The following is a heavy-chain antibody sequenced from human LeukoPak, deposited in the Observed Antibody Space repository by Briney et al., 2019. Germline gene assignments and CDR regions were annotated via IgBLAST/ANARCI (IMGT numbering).Heavy chain of an antibody. D-gene: IGHD6-19*01. Sequence: WVRQPPGKGLEWIGSIYYSGSTYYNPSLKSRVTISVDTSKNQFSLKLSSVTAADTAVYYCARISRQWLPYIDYWGQGTLVTVSS. V-gene: IGHV4-39*01. J-gene: IGHJ4*02. CDR2: IYYSGST. CDR3: ARISRQWLPYIDY.